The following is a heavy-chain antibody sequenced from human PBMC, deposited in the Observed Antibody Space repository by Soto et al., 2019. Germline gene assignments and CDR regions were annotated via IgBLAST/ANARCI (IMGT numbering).Heavy chain of an antibody. CDR1: GYTFTSYG. J-gene: IGHJ5*02. V-gene: IGHV1-18*01. D-gene: IGHD2-21*01. CDR2: ISGYNGNT. CDR3: ARDLSQTVMIDNFFDH. Sequence: QVQLVQSGAEVKKPGASVKVSCKASGYTFTSYGVSWVRQAPGQGLEWMGWISGYNGNTNYAQRFQGRVAMTTDASTSKAYMELRGLKSDDTAIYYCARDLSQTVMIDNFFDHWGQGTPVTVSS.